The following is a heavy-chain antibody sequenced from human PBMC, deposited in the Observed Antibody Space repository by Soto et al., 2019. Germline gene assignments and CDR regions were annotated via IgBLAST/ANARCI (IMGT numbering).Heavy chain of an antibody. Sequence: ASVKVSCKASGYIFNNYAIHWVRQAPGQRLEWMGWINGRDGNAEYSQDFQGRVTISIDTSASTAYMELSSLRSEDTAVYYCARGGYCIGTRCPGRFDPWGQGTLVTVSS. D-gene: IGHD2-2*01. CDR2: INGRDGNA. J-gene: IGHJ5*02. V-gene: IGHV1-3*01. CDR3: ARGGYCIGTRCPGRFDP. CDR1: GYIFNNYA.